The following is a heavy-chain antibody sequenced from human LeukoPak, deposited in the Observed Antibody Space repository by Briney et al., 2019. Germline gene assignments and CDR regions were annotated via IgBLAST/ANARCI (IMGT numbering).Heavy chain of an antibody. CDR3: ATSGDYVSFDY. V-gene: IGHV1-24*01. CDR2: FDPEDGET. Sequence: ASVKVSCKVSGYTLTELSMHWVRQAPGKGLEWMGGFDPEDGETIYAQKFQGRVTMTEGTSTDTAYMELSSLRSEDTAVYYCATSGDYVSFDYWGQGTLVTVSS. J-gene: IGHJ4*02. CDR1: GYTLTELS. D-gene: IGHD4-17*01.